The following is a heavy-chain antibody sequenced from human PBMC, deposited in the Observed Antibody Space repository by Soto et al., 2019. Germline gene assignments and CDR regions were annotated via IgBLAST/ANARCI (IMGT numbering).Heavy chain of an antibody. CDR3: TTGQFGWLTLDY. J-gene: IGHJ4*02. Sequence: EVQLVESGGGFVEPGGSLRLSCVASGFNFPNAWINWVRQAPGKGLEWVGRIKRSTDAGTTDLAAPLKGRFTISRDDSQNTLYLQMKSLEIEDTAVYFCTTGQFGWLTLDYWGQGTLVTVSS. CDR1: GFNFPNAW. V-gene: IGHV3-15*07. D-gene: IGHD6-19*01. CDR2: IKRSTDAGTT.